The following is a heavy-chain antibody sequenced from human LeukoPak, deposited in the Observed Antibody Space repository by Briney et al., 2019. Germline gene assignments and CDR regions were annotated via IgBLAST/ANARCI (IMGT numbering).Heavy chain of an antibody. V-gene: IGHV3-48*03. CDR3: ASPPPYSGSYGY. CDR1: GFTFSSYE. CDR2: ISSSGSTI. D-gene: IGHD1-26*01. Sequence: PGGSLRLPCAASGFTFSSYEMNWVRQAPGKGLEWVSYISSSGSTIYYADSVKGRFTISRDNAKNSLYLQMNSLRAEDTAVYYCASPPPYSGSYGYWGQGTLVTVSS. J-gene: IGHJ4*02.